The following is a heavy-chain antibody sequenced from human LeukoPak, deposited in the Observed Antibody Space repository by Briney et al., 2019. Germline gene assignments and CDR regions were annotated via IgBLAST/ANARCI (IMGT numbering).Heavy chain of an antibody. Sequence: SETLSLTCTVSGYSISSGYYWGWNRQPPGKGLEWIGSIYYSGSTNYNPSLKSRVTISVDTSKNQFSLKLSSVTAADTAVYYCARRRGGITFGGQGTLVTVSS. J-gene: IGHJ4*02. CDR2: IYYSGST. V-gene: IGHV4-38-2*02. D-gene: IGHD2/OR15-2a*01. CDR3: ARRRGGITF. CDR1: GYSISSGYY.